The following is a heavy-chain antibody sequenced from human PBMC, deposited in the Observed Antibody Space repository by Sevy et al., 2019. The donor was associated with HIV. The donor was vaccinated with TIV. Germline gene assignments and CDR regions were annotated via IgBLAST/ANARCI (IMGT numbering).Heavy chain of an antibody. Sequence: GGSLRLSCGASGFIFSNNAMNWVRQAPGKGPEWVSGVESGGSTYYADSVKGRFTISRDNSKNMLFLQMSSLRAEDTAIDYCATGDTAMITDLDYWGLGTLVTVSS. V-gene: IGHV3-23*01. CDR2: VESGGST. CDR1: GFIFSNNA. CDR3: ATGDTAMITDLDY. D-gene: IGHD5-18*01. J-gene: IGHJ4*02.